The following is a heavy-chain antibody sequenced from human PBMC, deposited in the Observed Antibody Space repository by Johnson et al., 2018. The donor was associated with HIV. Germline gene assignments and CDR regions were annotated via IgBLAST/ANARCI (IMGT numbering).Heavy chain of an antibody. CDR2: ISYDGSNK. CDR3: ARGGIIHDAFDI. D-gene: IGHD1-1*01. Sequence: QEKLVESGGGVVQPGGSLRLSCAASGFTFSSYTMHWVRQAPGKGLEWVAVISYDGSNKYFADSVKGRFTISRDNSKNTLYLQMSSLRAEDTAVYYCARGGIIHDAFDIWGQGTMVTVSS. J-gene: IGHJ3*02. V-gene: IGHV3-30*04. CDR1: GFTFSSYT.